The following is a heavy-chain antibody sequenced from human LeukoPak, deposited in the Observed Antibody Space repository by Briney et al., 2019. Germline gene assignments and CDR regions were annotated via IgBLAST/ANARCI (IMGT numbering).Heavy chain of an antibody. CDR2: IXXSXGST. Sequence: KXXXXXXTSYYXHWVRQAPGQXLEWMGXIXXSXGSTSYAQKFQGRVTMTRDTSTSTVYMELSSLRSEDTAVYYCARLRYCGVSPRCAIRVDFDYWGQGTLVTVSS. V-gene: IGHV1-46*01. D-gene: IGHD2-21*01. CDR3: ARLRYCGVSPRCAIRVDFDY. J-gene: IGHJ4*02. CDR1: XXXXTSYY.